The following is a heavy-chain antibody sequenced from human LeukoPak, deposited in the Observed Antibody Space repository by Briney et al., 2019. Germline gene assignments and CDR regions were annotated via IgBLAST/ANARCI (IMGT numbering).Heavy chain of an antibody. CDR2: FFYSGNT. CDR3: ARQRFWISYPFDY. Sequence: SGTFSVTCSPVGGSVTSSYYFRAWIRQPPGKWRASIGTFFYSGNTYYNPALKSRVTISAAPSKNQLSLNLTSVTATDTAVYYCARQRFWISYPFDYWGPGVLVAVSS. J-gene: IGHJ4*02. V-gene: IGHV4-39*01. CDR1: GGSVTSSYYF. D-gene: IGHD3-3*01.